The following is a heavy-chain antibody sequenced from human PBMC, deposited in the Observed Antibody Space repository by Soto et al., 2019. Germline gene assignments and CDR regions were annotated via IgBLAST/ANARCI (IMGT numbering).Heavy chain of an antibody. J-gene: IGHJ4*02. CDR1: GGSISSYY. CDR3: ARHEGIAVADTMNY. CDR2: IYYSGST. Sequence: SETLSLTCTVSGGSISSYYWSWIRQPPGKGLEWIGYIYYSGSTNYNPSLKSRVTISVDTSKNQFSLKLSSVTAAAMAVYYCARHEGIAVADTMNYWGQGTLVTVSS. D-gene: IGHD6-19*01. V-gene: IGHV4-59*08.